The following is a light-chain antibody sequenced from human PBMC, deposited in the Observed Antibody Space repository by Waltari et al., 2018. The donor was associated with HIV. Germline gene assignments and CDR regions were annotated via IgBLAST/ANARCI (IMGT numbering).Light chain of an antibody. V-gene: IGKV3-20*01. CDR2: GAS. J-gene: IGKJ3*01. CDR3: QQYGSSPCT. Sequence: EILLTQTLGLLPLSQGERATLSCRASQSVSKNYLAWYQQKSGQAPRLLIYGASSRATGIADRFSGSGSGTDFTLTISRLEPEDFAVYYCQQYGSSPCTFGPGTKVDVK. CDR1: QSVSKNY.